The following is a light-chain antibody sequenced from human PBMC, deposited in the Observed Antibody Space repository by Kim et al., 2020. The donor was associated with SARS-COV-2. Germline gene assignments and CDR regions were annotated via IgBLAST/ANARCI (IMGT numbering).Light chain of an antibody. CDR2: DAS. Sequence: DIQMTQSPSSLSASVGDRVTITCQASQDIYNNLNWHQQKAGKAPKLLIFDASNLDIGVPSRFSGSGSGTDFTFTISSLQPEDIATYYCQQYAKRLSFGQGTKLEI. J-gene: IGKJ2*03. CDR3: QQYAKRLS. CDR1: QDIYNN. V-gene: IGKV1-33*01.